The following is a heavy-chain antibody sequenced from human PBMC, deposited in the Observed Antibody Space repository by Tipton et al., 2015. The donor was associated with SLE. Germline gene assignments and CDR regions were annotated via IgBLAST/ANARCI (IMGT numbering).Heavy chain of an antibody. V-gene: IGHV3-30*02. Sequence: SLRLSCAASGFTFSSYGMHWVRQAPGKGLEWVAFIRYDGSNKYYADSVKGRFTISRDNSKNTLYLQMNSLRAEDTAVYYCAKEIVVVIATTHYFDYWGQGTLVTVSS. J-gene: IGHJ4*02. CDR2: IRYDGSNK. CDR1: GFTFSSYG. D-gene: IGHD2-21*01. CDR3: AKEIVVVIATTHYFDY.